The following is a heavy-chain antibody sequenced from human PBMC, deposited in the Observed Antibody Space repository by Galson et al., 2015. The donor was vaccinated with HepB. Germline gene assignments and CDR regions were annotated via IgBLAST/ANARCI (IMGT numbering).Heavy chain of an antibody. J-gene: IGHJ6*02. CDR2: FDPEDGET. D-gene: IGHD2-2*01. V-gene: IGHV1-24*01. Sequence: SVKVSCKVSGYTLTELSMHWVRQAPGKGLEWMGGFDPEDGETIYAQKFQGRVTMTEDTSTDTAYMELSSLRSEDTAVYYCARALPAAIGDYYYYGMDVWGQGTTVTVSS. CDR3: ARALPAAIGDYYYYGMDV. CDR1: GYTLTELS.